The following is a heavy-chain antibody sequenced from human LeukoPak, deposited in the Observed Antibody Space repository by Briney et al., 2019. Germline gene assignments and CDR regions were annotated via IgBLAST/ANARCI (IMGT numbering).Heavy chain of an antibody. J-gene: IGHJ4*02. D-gene: IGHD3-10*01. CDR1: GFTFSSYA. Sequence: GGSLRLSCAASGFTFSSYAMSWVRQAPGKGLEWVTAISGSGGSTYYADSVKGRFTISRDNSKNTLYLQMNSLRAEDTAEYYCAKGPGRITMVRGVIADWGQGTLVTVSS. CDR3: AKGPGRITMVRGVIAD. V-gene: IGHV3-23*01. CDR2: ISGSGGST.